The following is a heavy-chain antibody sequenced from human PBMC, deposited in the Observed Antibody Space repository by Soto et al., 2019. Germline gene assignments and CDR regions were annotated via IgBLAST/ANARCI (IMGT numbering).Heavy chain of an antibody. D-gene: IGHD6-6*01. Sequence: GESLKISCKGSGYSFTSYWIGWVRQMPGKGREWMGIIYPGDSDSRYSTSFQGQVTISADKSISTAYLQWSSLKASDTAMYYCSRREYSSSSYNWFDPWGQGTLVTVSS. CDR1: GYSFTSYW. J-gene: IGHJ5*02. CDR3: SRREYSSSSYNWFDP. V-gene: IGHV5-51*01. CDR2: IYPGDSDS.